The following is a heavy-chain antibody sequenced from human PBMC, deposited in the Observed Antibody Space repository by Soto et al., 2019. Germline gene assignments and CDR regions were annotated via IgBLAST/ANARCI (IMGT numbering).Heavy chain of an antibody. J-gene: IGHJ6*02. D-gene: IGHD1-26*01. CDR2: IIPIFGTV. CDR3: SRDRGGTRRYSVMAV. CDR1: GGSFRTYT. Sequence: GASVKVSCKASGGSFRTYTTSWVRQAPGQGLEWVGGIIPIFGTVNYAQKLRDRVTITADESTSTAYMELTNLRSEYTAVYYCSRDRGGTRRYSVMAVWAQSNTVT. V-gene: IGHV1-69*01.